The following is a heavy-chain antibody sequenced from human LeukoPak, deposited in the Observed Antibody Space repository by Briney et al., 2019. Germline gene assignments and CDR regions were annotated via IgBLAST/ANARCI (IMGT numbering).Heavy chain of an antibody. V-gene: IGHV1-18*01. J-gene: IGHJ6*03. Sequence: GASVKVSCKASGYTFTSYGISWVRQAPGQGLEWMGWISAYNGNTNYAQKFQGRVTMTRNTSISTAYMELSSLRSEGTAVYYCARGIRGITMVRGRYYYMDVWGKGTTVTISS. CDR2: ISAYNGNT. CDR3: ARGIRGITMVRGRYYYMDV. CDR1: GYTFTSYG. D-gene: IGHD3-10*01.